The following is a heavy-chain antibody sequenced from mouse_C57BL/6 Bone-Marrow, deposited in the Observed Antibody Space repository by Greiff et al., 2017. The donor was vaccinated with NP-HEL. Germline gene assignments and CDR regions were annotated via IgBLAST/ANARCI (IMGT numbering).Heavy chain of an antibody. J-gene: IGHJ3*01. V-gene: IGHV1-85*01. CDR3: ARDYYYGSSYVGFAY. Sequence: VQLQQSGPELVKPGASVKLSCKASGYTFTSYDINWVKQRPGQGLEWIGWIYPRDGSTKYNEKFKGKATLTVDTSSSTAYMELHSRTSEDSAVYFCARDYYYGSSYVGFAYWGQGTLVTVSA. CDR1: GYTFTSYD. CDR2: IYPRDGST. D-gene: IGHD1-1*01.